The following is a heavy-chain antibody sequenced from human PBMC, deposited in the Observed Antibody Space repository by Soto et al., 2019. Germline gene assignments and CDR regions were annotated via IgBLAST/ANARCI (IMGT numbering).Heavy chain of an antibody. Sequence: EVQLVESGGGLVQPGRSLRLSCAASGFTFDDYAMHWVRQAPGKGLEWVSGISWNSGSIGYADSVKGRFTISRDNAKNSLYLQMNSLRSEDTALYYCAKDMVRLRGPFDYWGQGTLVTVAS. CDR1: GFTFDDYA. D-gene: IGHD5-18*01. V-gene: IGHV3-9*01. CDR2: ISWNSGSI. CDR3: AKDMVRLRGPFDY. J-gene: IGHJ4*02.